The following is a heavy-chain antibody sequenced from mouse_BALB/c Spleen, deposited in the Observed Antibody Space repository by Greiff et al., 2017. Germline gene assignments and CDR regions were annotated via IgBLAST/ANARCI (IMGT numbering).Heavy chain of an antibody. CDR2: IYPGSGST. V-gene: IGHV1-55*01. Sequence: QVQLKQSGAELVKPGTSVKLSCKASGYNFTSYWINWVKLRPGQGLEWIGDIYPGSGSTNYNEKFKSKATLTVDTSSSTAYMQLSSLASEDSALYYCARSGYGNDVWGAGTTVTVSS. J-gene: IGHJ1*01. CDR3: ARSGYGNDV. CDR1: GYNFTSYW. D-gene: IGHD2-10*02.